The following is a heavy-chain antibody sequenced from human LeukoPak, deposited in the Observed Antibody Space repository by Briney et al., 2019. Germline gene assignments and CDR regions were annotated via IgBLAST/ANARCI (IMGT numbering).Heavy chain of an antibody. Sequence: PGRSLRLSCAASGFTFDDYAMHWVRQAPGKGLEWVSGISWKSDRIGYADSVKGRFTISRDNAKNSLYLQMNSLRAEDTAVYYCARVAEAAAFDYWGQGTLVTVSS. CDR3: ARVAEAAAFDY. CDR2: ISWKSDRI. D-gene: IGHD6-13*01. J-gene: IGHJ4*02. V-gene: IGHV3-9*01. CDR1: GFTFDDYA.